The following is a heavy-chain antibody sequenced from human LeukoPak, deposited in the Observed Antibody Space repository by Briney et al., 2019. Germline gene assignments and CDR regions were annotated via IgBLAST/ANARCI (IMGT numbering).Heavy chain of an antibody. Sequence: PGGSLRLSCAASGFTFSSYAMSWVRQAPGKGLEWVSAISGSGGSTYYADSVKGRFTISRDNSKNTLYLQMNSLRAEDTAVYYCAKGQRYCSSTSCYEAYWGQGTLVTVSS. CDR1: GFTFSSYA. CDR3: AKGQRYCSSTSCYEAY. CDR2: ISGSGGST. J-gene: IGHJ4*02. D-gene: IGHD2-2*01. V-gene: IGHV3-23*01.